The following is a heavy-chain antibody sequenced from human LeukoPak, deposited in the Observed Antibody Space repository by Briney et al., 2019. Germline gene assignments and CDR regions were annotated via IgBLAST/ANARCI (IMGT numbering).Heavy chain of an antibody. J-gene: IGHJ4*02. CDR2: IIPIFGTA. D-gene: IGHD5-12*01. CDR1: GGTFSSYA. Sequence: ASVKVSCKASGGTFSSYAISWVRQAPGQGLEWMGGIIPIFGTANYAQKFQGRVTITADKSTSTAYMELGSLRSEDTAVYYCATGVATITSIDYWGQGTLVTVSS. CDR3: ATGVATITSIDY. V-gene: IGHV1-69*06.